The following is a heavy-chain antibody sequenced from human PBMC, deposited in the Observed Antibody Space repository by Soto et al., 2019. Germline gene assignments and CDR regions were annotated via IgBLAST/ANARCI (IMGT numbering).Heavy chain of an antibody. D-gene: IGHD3-22*01. CDR2: ISSSGKTI. J-gene: IGHJ4*02. CDR1: GFTFSSYE. V-gene: IGHV3-48*03. CDR3: ARDMDYYDSSGYQDY. Sequence: GGSLRLSCAASGFTFSSYEMNWVRQAPGKGLEWVSYISSSGKTIHYADSVKGRFTISRDNAKNSLYLQMNSLRAEDTAVYYCARDMDYYDSSGYQDYWGQGTLVTVSS.